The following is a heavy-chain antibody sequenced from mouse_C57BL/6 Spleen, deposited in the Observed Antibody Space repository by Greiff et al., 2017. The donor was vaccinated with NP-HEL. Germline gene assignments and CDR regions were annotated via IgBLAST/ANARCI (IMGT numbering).Heavy chain of an antibody. J-gene: IGHJ3*01. CDR1: GFTFSDYY. CDR2: INYDGSST. V-gene: IGHV5-16*01. CDR3: ARGGYYGSSYAWFAY. D-gene: IGHD1-1*01. Sequence: EVQVVESEGGLVQPGSSMKLSCTASGFTFSDYYMAWVRQVPEKGLEWVANINYDGSSTYYLDSLKSRFIISRDNAKNILYLQMSSLKSEDTATYYCARGGYYGSSYAWFAYWGQGTLVTVSA.